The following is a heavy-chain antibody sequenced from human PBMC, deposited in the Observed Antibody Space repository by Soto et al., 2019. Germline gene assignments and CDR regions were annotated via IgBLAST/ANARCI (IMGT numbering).Heavy chain of an antibody. J-gene: IGHJ5*02. Sequence: ASVKVSCKASGYTFTSYGIHWVRQAPGQRLEWMGWINAANGDTKYSPKFQGRVTITRDTSASTAYTGLSSLRSEDTAVYYCVRRHVSATGIDWFDPWGPGTLVTVSS. CDR2: INAANGDT. CDR3: VRRHVSATGIDWFDP. V-gene: IGHV1-3*01. CDR1: GYTFTSYG. D-gene: IGHD6-13*01.